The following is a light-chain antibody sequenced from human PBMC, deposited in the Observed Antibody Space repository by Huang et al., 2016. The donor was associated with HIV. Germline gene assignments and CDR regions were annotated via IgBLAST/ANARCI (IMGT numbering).Light chain of an antibody. CDR1: QDIGTY. J-gene: IGKJ5*01. CDR3: QQSYTFSS. CDR2: GSS. V-gene: IGKV1-39*01. Sequence: DIQITQSPSFLSASVGDSVTITCRTTQDIGTYLNWYQQRPGKAPNLLIHGSSTVHRGAPSMFSGGGYGTEFTLTINGLPAEDFAIYYCQQSYTFSSFGQGTRLDIK.